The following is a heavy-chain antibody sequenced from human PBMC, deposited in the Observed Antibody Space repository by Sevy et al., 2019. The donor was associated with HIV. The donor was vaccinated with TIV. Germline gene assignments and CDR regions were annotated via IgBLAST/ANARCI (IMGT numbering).Heavy chain of an antibody. CDR1: GFTFSSYA. D-gene: IGHD5-18*01. CDR3: ARAKGSGGNVDTAFMDV. CDR2: ISYDGSNK. J-gene: IGHJ6*02. Sequence: GGSPRLSCAASGFTFSSYAMHWVRQAPGKGLEWVAVISYDGSNKYYADSVKGRFTISRDNSKNKLYLQMNSLRAEDTAVYYCARAKGSGGNVDTAFMDVWGQGTTVTVSS. V-gene: IGHV3-30-3*01.